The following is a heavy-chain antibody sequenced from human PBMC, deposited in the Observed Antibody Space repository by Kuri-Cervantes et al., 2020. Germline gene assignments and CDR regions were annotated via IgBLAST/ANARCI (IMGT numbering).Heavy chain of an antibody. CDR1: GYTFTSYG. Sequence: ALVKVSCKASGYTFTSYGISWVRQAPGQGLEWMGWISAYNGNTNYAQKLQGRVTMTTDTSTSTAYMELRSLRSDDTAVYYCAKDLEHSSGWGYFDYWGQGTLVTVSS. CDR2: ISAYNGNT. D-gene: IGHD6-19*01. CDR3: AKDLEHSSGWGYFDY. J-gene: IGHJ4*02. V-gene: IGHV1-18*01.